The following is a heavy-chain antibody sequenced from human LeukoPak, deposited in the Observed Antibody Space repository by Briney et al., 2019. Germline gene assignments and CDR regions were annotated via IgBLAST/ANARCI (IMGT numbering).Heavy chain of an antibody. CDR2: INPNSGGT. J-gene: IGHJ3*02. CDR1: GYTFTGYY. V-gene: IGHV1-2*02. CDR3: ARDYYDSSGYSNAFDI. Sequence: ASVKASCKASGYTFTGYYMHWVRQAPGQGLEWMGWINPNSGGTNYAQKFKGRVTMTRDTSISTAYMKLSRLRSDDTAVYYCARDYYDSSGYSNAFDIWGQGTMVTVSS. D-gene: IGHD3-22*01.